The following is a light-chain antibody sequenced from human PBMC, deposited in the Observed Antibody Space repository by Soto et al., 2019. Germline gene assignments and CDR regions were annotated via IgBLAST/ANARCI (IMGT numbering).Light chain of an antibody. J-gene: IGKJ2*01. Sequence: DIVMTQSPLSLPVTPGEPASISCRSGQSLLNSNGYNYLDWYLQKPGQSPQLLIYLGSNRASGVPDRFSGSGSGTDFTLKISRVEADDVVVFYCMQALHTPYTFGQGTKLEIK. CDR3: MQALHTPYT. V-gene: IGKV2-28*01. CDR2: LGS. CDR1: QSLLNSNGYNY.